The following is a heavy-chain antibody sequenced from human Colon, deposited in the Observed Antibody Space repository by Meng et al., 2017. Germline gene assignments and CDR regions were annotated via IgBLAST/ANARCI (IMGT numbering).Heavy chain of an antibody. CDR1: GFTVSSNY. Sequence: GGSLRLSCAVSGFTVSSNYMTWFRQAPGKGLEWVSVIYSGGNTDYADSVKGRFTISRDNSKNTLYLQMNSLTVKDSAVYYCASSIRNSGWHPQDSWGQGTLVTVSS. CDR3: ASSIRNSGWHPQDS. J-gene: IGHJ4*02. V-gene: IGHV3-66*02. D-gene: IGHD6-19*01. CDR2: IYSGGNT.